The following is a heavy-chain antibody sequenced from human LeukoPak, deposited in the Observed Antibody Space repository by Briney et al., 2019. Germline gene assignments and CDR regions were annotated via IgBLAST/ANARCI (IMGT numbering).Heavy chain of an antibody. CDR1: GFTFGDCA. J-gene: IGHJ3*02. Sequence: PGGSLRLSCTASGFTFGDCAMSWVRQAPGKGLEWVGFIRSKAYGGTTEYAASVKGRFTISRDDSKSIAYLQMNSLKTEDTAVYYCTRERRWFDAFDIWGQGTMVTVSS. CDR2: IRSKAYGGTT. V-gene: IGHV3-49*04. D-gene: IGHD2-15*01. CDR3: TRERRWFDAFDI.